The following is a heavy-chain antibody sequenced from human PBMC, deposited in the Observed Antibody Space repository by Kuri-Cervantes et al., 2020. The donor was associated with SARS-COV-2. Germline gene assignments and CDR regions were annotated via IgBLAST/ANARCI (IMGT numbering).Heavy chain of an antibody. J-gene: IGHJ4*02. CDR2: TYWNDDK. D-gene: IGHD1-7*01. Sequence: SGPTLVKPTQTLTLTCTFSGFSLSTSGVGVGWIRQPPGKALEWLALTYWNDDKRYSPSLKSRLTITKDTSKNQVVLTMTNMDPVDTATYYCAHTEVSITGTRIFNYWGQGTLVTVSS. CDR1: GFSLSTSGVG. V-gene: IGHV2-5*01. CDR3: AHTEVSITGTRIFNY.